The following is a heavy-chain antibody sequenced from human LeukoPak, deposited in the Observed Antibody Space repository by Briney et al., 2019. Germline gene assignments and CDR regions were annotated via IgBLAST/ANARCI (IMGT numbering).Heavy chain of an antibody. J-gene: IGHJ4*02. CDR2: IFWNGGST. Sequence: GGSLRLSCAASGFTFDDYGMSWVRQAPGKGPEWGSGIFWNGGSTDYADSVKGRFTISRDNAKNSLYLQMNSLRAEDTALYYCARVVGATYLYYFDYWGQGTLVTVSS. CDR1: GFTFDDYG. D-gene: IGHD1-26*01. V-gene: IGHV3-20*04. CDR3: ARVVGATYLYYFDY.